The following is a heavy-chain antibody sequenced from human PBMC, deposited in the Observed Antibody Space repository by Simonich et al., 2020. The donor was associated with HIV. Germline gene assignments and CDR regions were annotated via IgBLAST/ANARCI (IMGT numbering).Heavy chain of an antibody. CDR3: ASAAVTSREFDY. CDR2: IYHSGST. Sequence: QVQLQESGPGLVKPSETLSLTCTVSGGSISSSSYYWGWIRQPPGKGLEWIGNIYHSGSTNYNPSLKSRVTILIDKSKNQFSLKLRSVTAADTAVYYCASAAVTSREFDYWGQGNLVTVSS. J-gene: IGHJ4*02. CDR1: GGSISSSSYY. D-gene: IGHD4-17*01. V-gene: IGHV4-39*07.